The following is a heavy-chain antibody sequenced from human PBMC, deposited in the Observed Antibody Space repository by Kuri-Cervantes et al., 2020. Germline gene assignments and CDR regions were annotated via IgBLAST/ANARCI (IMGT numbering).Heavy chain of an antibody. CDR2: ISAYNGDT. J-gene: IGHJ3*02. Sequence: ASVKVSCKASGYTFTYRYLHWVRQAPGQALEWMGWISAYNGDTNYAQKLQGRVTMTTDTSTSTAYMELRSLRSDDTAVYYCARDFPLISMIVVVIDAFDIWGQGTMVTVSS. CDR1: GYTFTYRY. D-gene: IGHD3-22*01. CDR3: ARDFPLISMIVVVIDAFDI. V-gene: IGHV1-18*04.